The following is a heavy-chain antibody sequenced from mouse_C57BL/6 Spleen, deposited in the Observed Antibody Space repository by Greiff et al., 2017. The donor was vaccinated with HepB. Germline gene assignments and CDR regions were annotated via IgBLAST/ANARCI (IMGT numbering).Heavy chain of an antibody. CDR2: IWSDGST. Sequence: VQGVESGPGLVAPSQRLSITCTVSGFSFTSYGVHWVRQPPGKGLEWLVVIWSDGSTTYNSALKSRLSISKDNSKSQVFLKMNSLQTDDTAMYYCARHGNYEDYFDYWGQGTTLTVSS. J-gene: IGHJ2*01. V-gene: IGHV2-6-1*01. CDR3: ARHGNYEDYFDY. CDR1: GFSFTSYG. D-gene: IGHD2-1*01.